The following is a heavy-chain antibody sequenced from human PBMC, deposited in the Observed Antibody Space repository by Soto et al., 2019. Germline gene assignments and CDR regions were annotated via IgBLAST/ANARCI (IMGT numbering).Heavy chain of an antibody. D-gene: IGHD2-21*01. J-gene: IGHJ4*02. CDR1: GFSFNTYV. V-gene: IGHV3-30*18. CDR3: AKGLALMADH. Sequence: ALRLSCTDSGFSFNTYVMDWFRQAPGKGLEWVARILYDGSKEYYADPVKGRFTISRDNSKNTLYLQMDRLRVEDTAVYFCAKGLALMADHWGQGTPVTVSS. CDR2: ILYDGSKE.